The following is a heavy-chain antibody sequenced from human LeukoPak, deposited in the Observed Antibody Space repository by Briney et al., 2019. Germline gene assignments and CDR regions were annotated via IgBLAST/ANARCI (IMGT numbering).Heavy chain of an antibody. CDR2: ISYDGSNK. J-gene: IGHJ4*02. CDR1: GFTFSSYG. Sequence: GGSLRLSCAASGFTFSSYGMHWVRQAPGKGLEWVAVISYDGSNKYYADSVKGRFTISRDNSKNTLYLQMNSLRAEDTAVYYCAKGSAQGLLRRYYFDYWGQGTLVTVSS. D-gene: IGHD2/OR15-2a*01. CDR3: AKGSAQGLLRRYYFDY. V-gene: IGHV3-30*18.